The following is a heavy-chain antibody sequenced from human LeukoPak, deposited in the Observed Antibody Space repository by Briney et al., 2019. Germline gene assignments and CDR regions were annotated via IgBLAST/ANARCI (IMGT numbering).Heavy chain of an antibody. CDR2: IYTSGST. J-gene: IGHJ6*03. Sequence: SETLSLTCTVSGGSISSYYWSWIRQPAGKGLEWVGRIYTSGSTNYNPSLKSRVTMSVDTSKNQFSLKLSSVTAADTAVYYCARAVGSGSFQTYYYYMDVWGKGTTVTISS. V-gene: IGHV4-4*07. CDR1: GGSISSYY. D-gene: IGHD3-10*01. CDR3: ARAVGSGSFQTYYYYMDV.